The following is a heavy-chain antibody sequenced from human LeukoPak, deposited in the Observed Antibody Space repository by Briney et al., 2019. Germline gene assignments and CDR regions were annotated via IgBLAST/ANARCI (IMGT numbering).Heavy chain of an antibody. CDR1: GGTFSSYA. CDR3: ARCYSGWYYFDY. D-gene: IGHD6-19*01. J-gene: IGHJ4*02. CDR2: IIPIFGTA. Sequence: SVKVSCKASGGTFSSYAISWVRQAPGQGLEWMGGIIPIFGTANYAQKFQGRVTITADEFTSTAYMELSSLRSEDTAVYYCARCYSGWYYFDYWGQGTLVTVSS. V-gene: IGHV1-69*13.